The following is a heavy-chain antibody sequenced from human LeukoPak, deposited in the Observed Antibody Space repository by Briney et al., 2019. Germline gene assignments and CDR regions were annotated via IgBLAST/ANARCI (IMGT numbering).Heavy chain of an antibody. CDR1: GFTFSSYA. D-gene: IGHD1-26*01. J-gene: IGHJ6*02. CDR3: ARKWELLDYYYGMDV. CDR2: ISYDGSNK. V-gene: IGHV3-30-3*01. Sequence: PGGSLRLSCAASGFTFSSYAMHWVRQAPGKGLERVAVISYDGSNKYYADSVKGRFTISRDNSKNTLYLQMNSLRAEDTAVYYCARKWELLDYYYGMDVWGQGTTGTVSS.